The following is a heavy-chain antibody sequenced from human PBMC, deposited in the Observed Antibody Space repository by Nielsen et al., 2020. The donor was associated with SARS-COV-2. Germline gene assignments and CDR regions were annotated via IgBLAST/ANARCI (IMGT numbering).Heavy chain of an antibody. CDR2: ISYDGSNK. V-gene: IGHV3-30*04. J-gene: IGHJ4*02. CDR1: GFTFSSYA. Sequence: GGSLRLSCSASGFTFSSYAMHWVRQAPGKGLEWVAVISYDGSNKYYADSVKGRFTISRDNSKNTLYLQMNSLRAEDTAVYYCARGPRWLLIDYYFDYWGQGTLVTVSS. CDR3: ARGPRWLLIDYYFDY. D-gene: IGHD3-22*01.